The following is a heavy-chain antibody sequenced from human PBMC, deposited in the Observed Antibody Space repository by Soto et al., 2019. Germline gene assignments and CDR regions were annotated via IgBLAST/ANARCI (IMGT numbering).Heavy chain of an antibody. CDR1: GGSISSYY. CDR3: ARVTRAQLDPDYYYYYYMDV. CDR2: IYYSGTT. Sequence: SETLSLTCTASGGSISSYYWSWIRQPPGKGLEWIGYIYYSGTTNYNPSLKSRGTIFVDTSKHQSSQKQSSVPAADTAAYYCARVTRAQLDPDYYYYYYMDVWCKETTVTVAS. J-gene: IGHJ6*03. D-gene: IGHD5-18*01. V-gene: IGHV4-59*01.